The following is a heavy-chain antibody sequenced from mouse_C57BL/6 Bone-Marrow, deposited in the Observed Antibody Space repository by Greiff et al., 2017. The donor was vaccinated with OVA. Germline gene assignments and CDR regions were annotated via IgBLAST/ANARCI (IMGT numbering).Heavy chain of an antibody. CDR3: ARHYYGSSYGY. Sequence: QVQLKQSGAELVKPGASVKMSCKASGYTFTSYWITWVKQRPGQGLEWIGDIYPGSGSTNYNEKFKSKATLTVDTSSSTAYMQLSSLTSEDSAVYYCARHYYGSSYGYWGQGTTLTVSS. V-gene: IGHV1-55*01. CDR2: IYPGSGST. J-gene: IGHJ2*01. CDR1: GYTFTSYW. D-gene: IGHD1-1*01.